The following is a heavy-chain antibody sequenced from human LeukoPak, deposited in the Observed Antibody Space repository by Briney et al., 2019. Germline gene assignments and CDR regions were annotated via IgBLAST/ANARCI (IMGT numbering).Heavy chain of an antibody. CDR3: ARMTPSHGFDY. CDR1: GGSISSYY. Sequence: SETLSLTCTVSGGSISSYYWSWIRQPPGKGLEWIGYIYYSGSTNYNPSLKSRVTISVDTSKNQFSLKLSSVTAADTAVYYCARMTPSHGFDYWGQGTLVTVSS. D-gene: IGHD4-17*01. J-gene: IGHJ4*02. CDR2: IYYSGST. V-gene: IGHV4-59*08.